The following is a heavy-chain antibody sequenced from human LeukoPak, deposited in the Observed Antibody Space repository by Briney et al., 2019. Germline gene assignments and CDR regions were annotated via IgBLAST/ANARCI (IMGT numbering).Heavy chain of an antibody. CDR3: ARVGYYGSGSCYPFYFDY. V-gene: IGHV1-18*01. Sequence: GASVKVSCKASGYTFTSYGISWVRQAPGQGLEWMGWISVYNGNTNYAQKLQGRVTMTTDTSTSTAYMELRSLRSDDTAVYYCARVGYYGSGSCYPFYFDYWGQGTLVTVSS. CDR1: GYTFTSYG. CDR2: ISVYNGNT. J-gene: IGHJ4*02. D-gene: IGHD3-10*01.